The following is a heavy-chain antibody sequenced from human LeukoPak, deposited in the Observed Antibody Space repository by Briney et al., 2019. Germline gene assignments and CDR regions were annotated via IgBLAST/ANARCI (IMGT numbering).Heavy chain of an antibody. CDR1: GYTFTGYY. J-gene: IGHJ4*02. CDR3: ATSQYCSGGSCYPFRLDY. CDR2: INPNSGGT. V-gene: IGHV1-2*02. D-gene: IGHD2-15*01. Sequence: ASVKVSCKASGYTFTGYYMHWVRQAPGQGLEWMGWINPNSGGTNYAQKFQGRVTMTRDTSISTAYMEMSRLRSEDTAVYYCATSQYCSGGSCYPFRLDYWGQGTLVIVSS.